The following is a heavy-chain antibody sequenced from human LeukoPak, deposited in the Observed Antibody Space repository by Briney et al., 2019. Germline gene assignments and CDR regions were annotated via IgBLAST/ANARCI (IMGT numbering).Heavy chain of an antibody. D-gene: IGHD1-26*01. CDR3: ARYSIVGAYRSRDG. J-gene: IGHJ4*02. CDR1: GFIFSDYE. V-gene: IGHV3-48*03. CDR2: SSSSDTTT. Sequence: GGCLRVSRAAPGFIFSDYEMNWVREALGGGREWVSYSSSSDTTTHCADSVKSRFTMSRDNAKSLLYLQMNSLRAEDTAIYYCARYSIVGAYRSRDGWGQGTLVTVSS.